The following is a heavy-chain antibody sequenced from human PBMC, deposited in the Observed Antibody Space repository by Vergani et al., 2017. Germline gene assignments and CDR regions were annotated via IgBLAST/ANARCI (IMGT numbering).Heavy chain of an antibody. Sequence: QVQLVQSGAEVKKPGASVKVSCKASGYTFTGYYMHWVRQAPGQGLEWMGIINPSGGSTSYAQKFQGRVTMTRDTSTSTVYMELSSLRSEDTAVYYCARDLGVDIVATISCWFDPWGQGTLVTVSS. CDR1: GYTFTGYY. V-gene: IGHV1-46*01. D-gene: IGHD5-12*01. J-gene: IGHJ5*02. CDR2: INPSGGST. CDR3: ARDLGVDIVATISCWFDP.